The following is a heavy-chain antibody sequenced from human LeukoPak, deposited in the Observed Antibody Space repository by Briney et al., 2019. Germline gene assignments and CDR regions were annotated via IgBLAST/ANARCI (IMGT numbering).Heavy chain of an antibody. Sequence: SVKVSCEASGGTFSSYAISWVRQAPGQGLEWMGGIIPIFGTANYAQRFQGRVTITADESTSTAYMELSSLRSEDTAVYYCVSSYLAVGYCSSTSCSPLDYWGQGTLVTVSS. V-gene: IGHV1-69*13. D-gene: IGHD2-2*01. J-gene: IGHJ4*02. CDR3: VSSYLAVGYCSSTSCSPLDY. CDR2: IIPIFGTA. CDR1: GGTFSSYA.